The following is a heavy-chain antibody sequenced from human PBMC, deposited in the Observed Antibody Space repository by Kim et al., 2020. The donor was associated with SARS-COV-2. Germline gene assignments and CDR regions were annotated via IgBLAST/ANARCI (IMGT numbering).Heavy chain of an antibody. CDR1: GFTFSSYA. D-gene: IGHD6-13*01. CDR3: VIIERPQLDAFDI. V-gene: IGHV3-64D*06. J-gene: IGHJ3*02. Sequence: GGSLRLSCSASGFTFSSYAMHWVRQAPGKGLEYVSAISSNGGSTYYADSVKGRFTISRDNSKNTLYLQMSSLRAEDTAVYYCVIIERPQLDAFDIWGQGTMVTVSS. CDR2: ISSNGGST.